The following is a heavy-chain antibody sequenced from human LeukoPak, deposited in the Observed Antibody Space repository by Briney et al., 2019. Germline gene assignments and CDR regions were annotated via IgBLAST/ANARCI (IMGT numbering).Heavy chain of an antibody. CDR1: GGSISSSSYY. V-gene: IGHV4-39*07. CDR2: IYYSGST. CDR3: ARDRHYDSSGYHPLNWFDP. Sequence: SETLSLTCTVSGGSISSSSYYWGWIRQPPGKGLEWIGSIYYSGSTYYSPSLKSRVTITVDTSKNQFSLKLSSVTAADTAVYYCARDRHYDSSGYHPLNWFDPWGQGTLVTVSS. J-gene: IGHJ5*02. D-gene: IGHD3-22*01.